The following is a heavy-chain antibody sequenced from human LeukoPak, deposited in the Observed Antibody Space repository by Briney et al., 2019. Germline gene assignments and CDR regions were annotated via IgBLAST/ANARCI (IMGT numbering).Heavy chain of an antibody. J-gene: IGHJ3*02. V-gene: IGHV4-39*07. CDR1: GGSVSASGYY. CDR3: ASDWDGAFDFNTFDI. CDR2: LHYSGRT. Sequence: PSETLSLTCTVSGGSVSASGYYWGWIRQPPGKGLEWIGTLHYSGRTYYDPSLKSRLTTSVDTSKNQFSLKLNSVTSADTAVYYCASDWDGAFDFNTFDIWGQGTMVTVSS. D-gene: IGHD4/OR15-4a*01.